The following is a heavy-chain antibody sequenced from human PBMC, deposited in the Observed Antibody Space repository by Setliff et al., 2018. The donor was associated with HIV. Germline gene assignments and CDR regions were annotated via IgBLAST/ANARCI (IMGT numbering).Heavy chain of an antibody. J-gene: IGHJ6*04. CDR1: GFTFSNSQ. CDR2: IGGSSSSI. D-gene: IGHD3-16*01. CDR3: ARGPRLGPVDV. Sequence: PGGSLRLSCTASGFTFSNSQMNWVRQAPGKGLEWVSYIGGSSSSIYYADSVKGRFTISRDNAKNSLYLQMNSLRAEDTAVYSCARGPRLGPVDVWGKGATVTVSS. V-gene: IGHV3-48*01.